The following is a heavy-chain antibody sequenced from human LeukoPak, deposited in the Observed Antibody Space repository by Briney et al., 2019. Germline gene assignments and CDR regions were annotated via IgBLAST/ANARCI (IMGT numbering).Heavy chain of an antibody. V-gene: IGHV3-7*01. CDR2: IKQDGSEK. Sequence: GWSLRLSCAASGFIFSSYWMSWVRQAPGKGLEWVANIKQDGSEKYYVDSVKGRFSISRDNAKNSLYLQMNGLRAEDTAVYYCAREEYGDHLWWWGQGTPVTVSS. CDR1: GFIFSSYW. CDR3: AREEYGDHLWW. J-gene: IGHJ4*02. D-gene: IGHD4-17*01.